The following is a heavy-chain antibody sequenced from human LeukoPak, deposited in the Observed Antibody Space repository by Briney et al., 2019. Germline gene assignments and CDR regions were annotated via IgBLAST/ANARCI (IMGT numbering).Heavy chain of an antibody. CDR1: GGTFSSYT. CDR3: ARDRWCSGGSCYSGGNWFDP. CDR2: IIPIFGTA. Sequence: SSVKVSCKASGGTFSSYTISWVRQAPGQGLEWMGRIIPIFGTANYAQKFQGRVTITTVESTRTAYMELSSLRSEDTAVYYCARDRWCSGGSCYSGGNWFDPWGQGTLVTVSS. V-gene: IGHV1-69*05. J-gene: IGHJ5*02. D-gene: IGHD2-15*01.